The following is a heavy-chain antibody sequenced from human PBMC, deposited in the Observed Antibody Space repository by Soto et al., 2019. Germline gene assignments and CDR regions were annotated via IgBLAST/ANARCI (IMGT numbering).Heavy chain of an antibody. CDR2: ISGSGGST. Sequence: EVQLLESGGGLVQPGGSLRLSCAASGFTFSSYAMNWVHQAPGKGLEWVSAISGSGGSTYYADSVKGRFTISRDNSKNTLYLQMNSLRAEDTAVYYCAKDQSRIAASPSDYWGQGTLVTVSS. V-gene: IGHV3-23*01. CDR1: GFTFSSYA. J-gene: IGHJ4*02. D-gene: IGHD6-13*01. CDR3: AKDQSRIAASPSDY.